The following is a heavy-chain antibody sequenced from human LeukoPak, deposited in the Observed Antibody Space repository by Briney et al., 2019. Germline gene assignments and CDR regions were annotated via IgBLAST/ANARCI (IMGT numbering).Heavy chain of an antibody. D-gene: IGHD4-17*01. CDR2: ISGSGGST. J-gene: IGHJ5*02. V-gene: IGHV3-23*01. CDR3: AKDLGYGDYVILNWFDP. Sequence: GGSLRLSCAASGFTFSSYAMSWVRQAPGKGLEWVSAISGSGGSTYYADSVKGRFTISRDNSKNTLYLQMNSLRAEDTAVYYCAKDLGYGDYVILNWFDPWGQGTLVTVSS. CDR1: GFTFSSYA.